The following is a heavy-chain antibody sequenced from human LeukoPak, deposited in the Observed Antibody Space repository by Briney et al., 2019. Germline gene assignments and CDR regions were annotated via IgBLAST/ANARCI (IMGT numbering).Heavy chain of an antibody. D-gene: IGHD3-22*01. J-gene: IGHJ3*02. CDR3: ARDSGHYYDSSGAFDI. V-gene: IGHV3-21*01. Sequence: GGSLRLSCAASGFTFSSYSMNWVRQAPGKGLEWVSSISSSSSYIYYADSVKGRSTISRDNAKNSLYLQMNSLRAEDTAVYYCARDSGHYYDSSGAFDIWGQGTMVTVSS. CDR1: GFTFSSYS. CDR2: ISSSSSYI.